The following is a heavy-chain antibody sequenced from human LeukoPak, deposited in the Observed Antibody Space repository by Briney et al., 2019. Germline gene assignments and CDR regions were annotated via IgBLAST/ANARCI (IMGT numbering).Heavy chain of an antibody. CDR2: TNHSGST. V-gene: IGHV4-34*01. Sequence: SETLSFTCAVYGVTFSGNHWSWIRQPPGKELEWIGETNHSGSTNYNQSLNSRVTISVDTTKNQFSLKLSPMTDAATAVYYCAKDGYCSNTICPPFDYWGQRTLVTVSS. CDR1: GVTFSGNH. J-gene: IGHJ4*02. CDR3: AKDGYCSNTICPPFDY. D-gene: IGHD2-2*01.